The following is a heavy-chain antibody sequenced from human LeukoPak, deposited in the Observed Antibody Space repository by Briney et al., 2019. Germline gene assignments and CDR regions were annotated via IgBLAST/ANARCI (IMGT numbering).Heavy chain of an antibody. J-gene: IGHJ4*02. V-gene: IGHV3-23*01. CDR1: GFTFSSYA. CDR3: ARGKGQLVLFDY. CDR2: ISGSGGST. Sequence: SGGSLRLSCAASGFTFSSYAMSWVRQAPGKGLEWVSAISGSGGSTYYADSVKGRFTISRDNSKNTLYLQMNSLRAEDTAVYYCARGKGQLVLFDYWGQGTLVTVSS. D-gene: IGHD6-6*01.